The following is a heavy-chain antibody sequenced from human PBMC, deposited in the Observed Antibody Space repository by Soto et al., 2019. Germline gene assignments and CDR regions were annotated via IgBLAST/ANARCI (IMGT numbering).Heavy chain of an antibody. Sequence: QVQLGQSGAEVKKPGASVKVSCRASGYTFASYAMHWVRQAPGQRLEWMGWINAGSGHTKYSQKFQGRVTITRDTSAITAYMELSSLRSEDTAVYYCARGSRPAAIEDYFYYDMDVWGQGTTVTVSS. CDR3: ARGSRPAAIEDYFYYDMDV. D-gene: IGHD2-2*01. V-gene: IGHV1-3*01. J-gene: IGHJ6*02. CDR1: GYTFASYA. CDR2: INAGSGHT.